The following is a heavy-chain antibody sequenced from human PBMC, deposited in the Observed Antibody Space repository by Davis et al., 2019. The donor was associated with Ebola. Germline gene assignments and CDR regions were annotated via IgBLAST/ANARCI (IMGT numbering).Heavy chain of an antibody. CDR1: GFTFSSYS. V-gene: IGHV3-21*01. Sequence: GESLKISCAASGFTFSSYSMNWVRQAPGKGLEWVSSISSSSSYIYYADSVKGRFTISRDNSKNTLYLQMNSLRAEDTAVYYCATTEYTMVRGTSGDFYYYYGMDVWGQGTTVTVSS. CDR2: ISSSSSYI. CDR3: ATTEYTMVRGTSGDFYYYYGMDV. D-gene: IGHD3-10*01. J-gene: IGHJ6*02.